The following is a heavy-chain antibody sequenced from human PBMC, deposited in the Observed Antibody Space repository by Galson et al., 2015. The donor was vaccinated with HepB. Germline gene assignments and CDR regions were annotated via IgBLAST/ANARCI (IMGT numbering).Heavy chain of an antibody. CDR1: GYTFTSYG. V-gene: IGHV1-18*04. CDR3: ARDHYYDSSGYLYYYYGMDV. J-gene: IGHJ6*02. CDR2: ISAYNGNT. D-gene: IGHD3-22*01. Sequence: SVKVSCKASGYTFTSYGISWVRQAPGQGLEWMGWISAYNGNTNYAQKLQGRVTMTTDTSTSTAYMELRSLRSDDTAVYYCARDHYYDSSGYLYYYYGMDVWGQGTTVTVSS.